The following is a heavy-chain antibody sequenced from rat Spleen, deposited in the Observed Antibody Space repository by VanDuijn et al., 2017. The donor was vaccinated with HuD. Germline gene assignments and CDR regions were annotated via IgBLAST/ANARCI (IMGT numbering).Heavy chain of an antibody. CDR3: ARPDSSLYVMDA. CDR2: ISYEGSGT. V-gene: IGHV5-22*01. J-gene: IGHJ4*01. Sequence: EVQLVESGGGLVQPGGSLKLSCAASGFTFSDYYMAWVRQAPKKGLEWVASISYEGSGTYYGDSVKGRFTVSRDNAKSTLYLQINSLRSEDTATYFCARPDSSLYVMDAWGQGASVTVSS. D-gene: IGHD1-2*01. CDR1: GFTFSDYY.